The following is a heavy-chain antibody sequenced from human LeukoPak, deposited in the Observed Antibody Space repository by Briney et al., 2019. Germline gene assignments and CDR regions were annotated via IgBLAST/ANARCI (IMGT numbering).Heavy chain of an antibody. D-gene: IGHD3-9*01. CDR2: ISYDGSNK. V-gene: IGHV3-30-3*01. CDR1: GFTFSSYA. Sequence: GGSLRLSCAASGFTFSSYAMHWVRQAPGKGLEWVAVISYDGSNKYYADSVKGRFTISRDNSKNTLYLQMNSLRAEDTAVYYCATDIRYFQHWGQGTLVTVSS. CDR3: ATDIRYFQH. J-gene: IGHJ1*01.